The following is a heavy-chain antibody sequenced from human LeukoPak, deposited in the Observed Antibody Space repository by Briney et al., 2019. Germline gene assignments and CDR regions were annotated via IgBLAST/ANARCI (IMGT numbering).Heavy chain of an antibody. D-gene: IGHD1-26*01. CDR2: IYPGDSDT. J-gene: IGHJ4*02. CDR3: ARPMNSGSYPTAFDY. CDR1: GYSFTSYW. Sequence: GESLKISCKGSGYSFTSYWIGWVRQMPGKGLEWMGIIYPGDSDTGYSPSFQGQVTISADKSISTAYLQWSSLKASDTAMYYCARPMNSGSYPTAFDYWGQGTLVTASS. V-gene: IGHV5-51*01.